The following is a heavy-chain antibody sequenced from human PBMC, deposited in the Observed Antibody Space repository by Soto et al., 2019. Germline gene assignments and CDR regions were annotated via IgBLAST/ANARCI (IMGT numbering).Heavy chain of an antibody. Sequence: SETLSLTCTVSGGSVSSGSYYWSWIRQPPGKGLEWIGYIYYSGSTNYNPSLKSRVTISVDTSKNQFSLKLSSVTAADTAVYYCASDYGSTNFDYWGQGTLVTVSS. CDR2: IYYSGST. CDR1: GGSVSSGSYY. D-gene: IGHD4-17*01. V-gene: IGHV4-61*01. J-gene: IGHJ4*02. CDR3: ASDYGSTNFDY.